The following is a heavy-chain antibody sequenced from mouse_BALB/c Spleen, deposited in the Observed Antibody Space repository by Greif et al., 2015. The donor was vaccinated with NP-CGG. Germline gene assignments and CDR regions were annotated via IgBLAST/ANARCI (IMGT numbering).Heavy chain of an antibody. J-gene: IGHJ4*01. Sequence: QVQLQQSGPELVKPGASVKISCIASGYAFSSSWMNWVKQRPGQGLEWIGRIYPGDGDTNYNGKFKGKATLTADKSSSTAYMQLSSLTSVDSAVYFCARIYDYYAMDYWGQGTSVTVSS. CDR3: ARIYDYYAMDY. CDR1: GYAFSSSW. CDR2: IYPGDGDT. D-gene: IGHD2-3*01. V-gene: IGHV1-82*01.